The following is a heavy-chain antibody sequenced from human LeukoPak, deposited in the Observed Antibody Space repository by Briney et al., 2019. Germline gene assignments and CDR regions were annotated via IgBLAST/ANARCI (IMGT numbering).Heavy chain of an antibody. J-gene: IGHJ4*02. D-gene: IGHD1-26*01. V-gene: IGHV3-48*03. Sequence: PGGSLRLSCAASGFTFSTYEMNWFRQAPGKGLEWVSYIPSSGSTIYYVDSVKGRFTISRDNAKNSLYLQMNSLRVEDTAVYYCAREATGATGYFDYWGQGTLVTVSS. CDR3: AREATGATGYFDY. CDR2: IPSSGSTI. CDR1: GFTFSTYE.